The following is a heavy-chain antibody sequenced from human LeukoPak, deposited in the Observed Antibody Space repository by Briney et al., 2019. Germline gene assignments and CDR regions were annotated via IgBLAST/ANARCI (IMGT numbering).Heavy chain of an antibody. CDR2: INPDGRDT. J-gene: IGHJ1*01. CDR3: TSWGDTTAEYFQR. CDR1: GFTFNRCW. Sequence: GGSLRLSCVVSGFTFNRCWMNWVRQAPGKGLEWVAHINPDGRDTYYVDSVKDRFTISRDNAQNSMYLQMNSLRVEDTAVYYCTSWGDTTAEYFQRWGQGTLVTVSS. V-gene: IGHV3-7*01. D-gene: IGHD2-21*02.